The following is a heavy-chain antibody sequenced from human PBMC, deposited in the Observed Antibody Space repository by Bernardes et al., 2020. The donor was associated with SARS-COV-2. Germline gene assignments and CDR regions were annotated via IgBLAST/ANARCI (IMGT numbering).Heavy chain of an antibody. V-gene: IGHV3-15*01. Sequence: VGALILSCAASGFTFRNAWLTWVRQAPGQGLEWVGRVQSKVHGGTTDYAAPVKGRFTISRDDSKNTMYLQMNSLKIEDTAMYYCAAETGANYYYYYGMDIWGQGTTVTVSS. J-gene: IGHJ6*02. CDR2: VQSKVHGGTT. D-gene: IGHD3-10*01. CDR3: AAETGANYYYYYGMDI. CDR1: GFTFRNAW.